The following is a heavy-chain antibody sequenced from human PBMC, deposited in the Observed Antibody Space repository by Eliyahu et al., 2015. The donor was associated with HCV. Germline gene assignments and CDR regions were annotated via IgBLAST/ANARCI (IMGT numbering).Heavy chain of an antibody. CDR1: GYTFTSYG. J-gene: IGHJ5*02. CDR3: ARDRLSYCGGDCPNNWFDP. V-gene: IGHV1-18*01. D-gene: IGHD2-21*02. Sequence: QVQLVQSGAEVKKPGASVKVSCXASGYTFTSYGISWVRQAPGQGLEWMGWISAYNGNTNYAQKLQGRVTMTTDTSTSTAYMELRSLRSDDTAVYYCARDRLSYCGGDCPNNWFDPWGQGTLVTVSS. CDR2: ISAYNGNT.